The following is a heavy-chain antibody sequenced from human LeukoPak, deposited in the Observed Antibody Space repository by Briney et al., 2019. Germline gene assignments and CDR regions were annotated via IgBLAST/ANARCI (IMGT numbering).Heavy chain of an antibody. D-gene: IGHD3-22*01. V-gene: IGHV3-30-3*01. J-gene: IGHJ4*02. CDR2: ISYDGSNK. Sequence: GRSLRLSCAASGFTFSSYAMHWVRQAPGKGLEWVAVISYDGSNKYYADSVKGRFTISRDNSKNTLYLQMNSLRAEDTAVYYCAREREDNYYDSTAFDYWGQGTLVTVSS. CDR1: GFTFSSYA. CDR3: AREREDNYYDSTAFDY.